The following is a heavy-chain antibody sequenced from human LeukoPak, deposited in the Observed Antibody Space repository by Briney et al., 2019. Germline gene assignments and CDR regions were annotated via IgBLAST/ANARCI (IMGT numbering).Heavy chain of an antibody. CDR2: ISGSGGST. CDR1: GFTFSSYA. J-gene: IGHJ5*02. Sequence: QPGGSLRLSCAASGFTFSSYAMSWVRQAPGKGLEWVSAISGSGGSTYYADSVKGRFTISRDNSKNTLYLQMNSLRAEDTAVYYCAKVANSFIVVVVAATIRNWFDPWGQGTLVTVSS. V-gene: IGHV3-23*01. CDR3: AKVANSFIVVVVAATIRNWFDP. D-gene: IGHD2-15*01.